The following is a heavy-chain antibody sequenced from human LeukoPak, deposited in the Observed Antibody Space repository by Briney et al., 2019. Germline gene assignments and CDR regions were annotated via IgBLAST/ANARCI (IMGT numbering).Heavy chain of an antibody. D-gene: IGHD3-10*02. J-gene: IGHJ6*04. Sequence: GGSLRLSCAASGFTFSSYWMTWVRQAPGKGLEWVANIKQDGSEKFYVDSVKGRFTISRDNAKNSLYLQMNSLRAEDTAVYYCAELGITMIGGVWGKGTTVTVSS. V-gene: IGHV3-7*01. CDR3: AELGITMIGGV. CDR1: GFTFSSYW. CDR2: IKQDGSEK.